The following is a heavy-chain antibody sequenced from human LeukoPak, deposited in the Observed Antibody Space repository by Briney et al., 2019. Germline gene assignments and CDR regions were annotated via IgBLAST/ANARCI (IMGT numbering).Heavy chain of an antibody. V-gene: IGHV1-18*01. CDR3: ARDGWFGELDYYYGMDV. CDR1: AYTFTDYY. D-gene: IGHD3-10*01. J-gene: IGHJ6*02. CDR2: ISAYNGNT. Sequence: GASVKVSCKAPAYTFTDYYVHWVRQAPGQGLEWMGWISAYNGNTNYAQKLQGRVTMTTDTSTSTAYMELRSLRSDDTAVYYCARDGWFGELDYYYGMDVWGQGTTVTVSS.